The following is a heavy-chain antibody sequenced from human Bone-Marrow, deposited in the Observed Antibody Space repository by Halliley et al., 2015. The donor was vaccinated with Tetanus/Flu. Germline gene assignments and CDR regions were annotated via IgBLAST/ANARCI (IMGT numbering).Heavy chain of an antibody. CDR3: AGEYCSAATCYYSYGLDV. D-gene: IGHD2-15*01. Sequence: IDYSGSTYSNPSLKRRLTISKDTSKNHFSLKLSSVTAADTAVYYCAGEYCSAATCYYSYGLDVWGQGTTVTVSS. CDR2: IDYSGST. J-gene: IGHJ6*02. V-gene: IGHV4-31*02.